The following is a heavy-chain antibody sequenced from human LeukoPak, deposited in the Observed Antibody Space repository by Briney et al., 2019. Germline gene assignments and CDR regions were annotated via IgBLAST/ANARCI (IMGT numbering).Heavy chain of an antibody. V-gene: IGHV3-30*03. J-gene: IGHJ4*01. CDR2: ISFDGVDK. D-gene: IGHD3-22*01. CDR3: RAATRYLDYYYDY. Sequence: GGSLRLSCAASTFTFSTFGMHWVRQAPGKGLEWVAVISFDGVDKYYADSVKGRFTISRDNSKDTLYLQMTSLRVEDTAVYYCRAATRYLDYYYDYWGQGTLVTVSS. CDR1: TFTFSTFG.